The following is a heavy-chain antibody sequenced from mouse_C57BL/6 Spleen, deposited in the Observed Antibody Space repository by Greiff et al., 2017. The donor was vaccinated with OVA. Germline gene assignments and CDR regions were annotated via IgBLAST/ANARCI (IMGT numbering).Heavy chain of an antibody. J-gene: IGHJ4*01. CDR2: IHPNSGST. V-gene: IGHV1-64*01. CDR3: ATSLYYGSSYYAMDY. D-gene: IGHD1-1*01. CDR1: GYTFTSYW. Sequence: VKLMESGAELLKPGASVKLSCKASGYTFTSYWMHWVKQRPGQGLEWIGMIHPNSGSTNYNEKFKSKATLTVDKSSSTAYMQLSSLTSEDSAVYYCATSLYYGSSYYAMDYWGQGTSVTVSS.